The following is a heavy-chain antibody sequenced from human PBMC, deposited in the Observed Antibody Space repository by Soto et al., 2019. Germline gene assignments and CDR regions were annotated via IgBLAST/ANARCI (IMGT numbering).Heavy chain of an antibody. V-gene: IGHV1-69*01. CDR2: IIPISGTA. CDR3: ARSQGSSTSLEIYYYYYYGMDV. Sequence: QVQLVQSGAEVKKPGSSVKVSCKASGGTFSSYAISWVRQAPGQGLEWMGGIIPISGTAHYAQKLQGRVTITADESTSTADMELSSLRSEDTAVYYCARSQGSSTSLEIYYYYYYGMDVWGQGTTVTVSS. J-gene: IGHJ6*02. D-gene: IGHD2-2*01. CDR1: GGTFSSYA.